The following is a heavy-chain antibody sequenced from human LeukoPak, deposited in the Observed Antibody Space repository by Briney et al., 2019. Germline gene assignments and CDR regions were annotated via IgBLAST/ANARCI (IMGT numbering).Heavy chain of an antibody. V-gene: IGHV4-59*01. Sequence: SKTLCITCTGSGGSISRYNWTWIRRPPVKGLEWIGYVYYSGSTNYNPSLKSRVTISVDRSKNQFSLKLSSVTAADTAVYYCARGSYSVDYWGQGTLVTVSS. D-gene: IGHD1-26*01. J-gene: IGHJ4*02. CDR1: GGSISRYN. CDR3: ARGSYSVDY. CDR2: VYYSGST.